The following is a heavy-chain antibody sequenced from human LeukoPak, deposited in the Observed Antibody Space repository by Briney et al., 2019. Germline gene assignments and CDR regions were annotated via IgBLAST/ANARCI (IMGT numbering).Heavy chain of an antibody. Sequence: ASVKVSCKASGYTFTGYYIHWVRQAPGQGLEWMGWISPKSGVTNYAQKFQGRVNMTRDTSISTAYMEVSRLTSGDTALFYCARAVGDYYETSVFQAYWGQGTLVIVSS. J-gene: IGHJ4*02. V-gene: IGHV1-2*02. CDR3: ARAVGDYYETSVFQAY. CDR1: GYTFTGYY. CDR2: ISPKSGVT. D-gene: IGHD3-22*01.